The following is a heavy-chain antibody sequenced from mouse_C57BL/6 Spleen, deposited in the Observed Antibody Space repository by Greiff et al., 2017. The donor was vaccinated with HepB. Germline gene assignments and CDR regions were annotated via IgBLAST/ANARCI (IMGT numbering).Heavy chain of an antibody. CDR1: GYTFTSYW. Sequence: QVQLQQPGAELVRPGSSVKLSCKASGYTFTSYWMHWVKQRPIQGLEWIGNIDPSDSETHYNQKFKDKATLTVDNSSSTAYMQLSSLTSEASAVYYCGRSDYDGKAYWGQGTLVTVSA. CDR2: IDPSDSET. J-gene: IGHJ3*01. V-gene: IGHV1-52*01. D-gene: IGHD2-4*01. CDR3: GRSDYDGKAY.